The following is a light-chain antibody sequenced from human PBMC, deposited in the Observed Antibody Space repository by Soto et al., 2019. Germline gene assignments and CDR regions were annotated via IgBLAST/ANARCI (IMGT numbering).Light chain of an antibody. J-gene: IGKJ5*01. V-gene: IGKV3-20*01. CDR2: GAS. CDR1: PSVSSNS. CDR3: HQYGTSPRT. Sequence: EIVLTQSPGTLSLSPGERATLSCRASPSVSSNSLAWYQQKPGQAPRLLIYGASSRATGIPDRFSGSGSGTDFTLTISRLEPEDFAVYYCHQYGTSPRTFGQGTRLDIK.